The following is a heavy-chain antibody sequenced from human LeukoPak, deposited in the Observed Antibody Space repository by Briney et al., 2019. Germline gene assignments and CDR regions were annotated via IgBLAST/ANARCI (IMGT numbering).Heavy chain of an antibody. J-gene: IGHJ6*02. CDR3: AGAPFYYYYYGMDV. V-gene: IGHV3-53*01. CDR2: IYSGGST. Sequence: GGSLRLSCAASGFTVSSNYMSWVRQAPGKGLELVSVIYSGGSTYYADSVKGRFTISRDNSKNTLYLQMNSLRAEDTAMYYCAGAPFYYYYYGMDVWGQGTTVTVSS. CDR1: GFTVSSNY.